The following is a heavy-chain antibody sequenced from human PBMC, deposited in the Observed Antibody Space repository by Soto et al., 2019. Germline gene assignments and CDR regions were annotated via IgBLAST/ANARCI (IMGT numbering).Heavy chain of an antibody. CDR2: INSDGSST. V-gene: IGHV3-74*01. D-gene: IGHD6-6*01. CDR3: ARERKRSIAAGAGWFDP. CDR1: GFTFSSYW. Sequence: EVQLVESGGGLVQPGGSLRLSCAASGFTFSSYWMHWVRQAPGKGLVWVSRINSDGSSTSYADSVKGRFTISRDNAKNKLYLQRNSLRAEDTAVYYCARERKRSIAAGAGWFDPWGQGTLVTVSS. J-gene: IGHJ5*02.